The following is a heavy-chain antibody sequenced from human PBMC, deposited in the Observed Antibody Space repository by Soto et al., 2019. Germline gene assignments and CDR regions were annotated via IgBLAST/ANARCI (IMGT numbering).Heavy chain of an antibody. CDR3: ARAAAGTFRTVNWFDP. D-gene: IGHD6-13*01. CDR1: GGSISSYY. V-gene: IGHV4-59*01. CDR2: IYYSGST. J-gene: IGHJ5*02. Sequence: SETLSLTCTVSGGSISSYYWSWIRQPPGKGLEWIGYIYYSGSTNYNPSLKSRVTISVDTSKNQFSLKLSSVTAADTAVYYCARAAAGTFRTVNWFDPWGQGTLVTVSS.